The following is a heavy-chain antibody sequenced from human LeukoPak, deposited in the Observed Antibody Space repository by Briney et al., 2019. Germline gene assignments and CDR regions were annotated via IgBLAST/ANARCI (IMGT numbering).Heavy chain of an antibody. D-gene: IGHD5-12*01. CDR1: GGTFSSYA. V-gene: IGHV1-69*13. CDR2: IIPIFGTA. CDR3: ARGAHAVPRGYSGYGHFDY. J-gene: IGHJ4*02. Sequence: GASVKVSCKASGGTFSSYAISWVRQAPGQGLEWMGGIIPIFGTANYAQKFQGRVTITADESTSTAYMELSSLRSEDTAVYYCARGAHAVPRGYSGYGHFDYWGQGTLVTVSS.